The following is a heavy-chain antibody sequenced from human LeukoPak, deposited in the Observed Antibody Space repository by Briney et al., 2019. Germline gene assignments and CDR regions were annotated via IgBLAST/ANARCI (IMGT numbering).Heavy chain of an antibody. J-gene: IGHJ4*02. CDR3: ASWCSGDGCSSE. V-gene: IGHV4-59*08. Sequence: SETLSLTCTVSGGSISSYYWSWIRQPPGKGLEWIGYIYYSGSTNYNPSLKSRVTISVDTSKNQFSLKLSSVTAADTAAYYCASWCSGDGCSSEWGQGTLVTVSS. D-gene: IGHD5-24*01. CDR2: IYYSGST. CDR1: GGSISSYY.